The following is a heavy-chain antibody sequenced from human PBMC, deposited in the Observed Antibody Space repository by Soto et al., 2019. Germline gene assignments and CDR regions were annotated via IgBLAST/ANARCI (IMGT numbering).Heavy chain of an antibody. J-gene: IGHJ4*02. CDR3: ARDFNGVGY. D-gene: IGHD4-17*01. V-gene: IGHV3-74*01. CDR1: GFTFSSYW. CDR2: IKADGSAT. Sequence: PGGSLRLSCAASGFTFSSYWMHWVRQAPGKGLEWVSRIKADGSATDYADSVKGRLTISRDNGKDTLYLQMNSLRAEDTAVYYCARDFNGVGYWGQRTLVTVSS.